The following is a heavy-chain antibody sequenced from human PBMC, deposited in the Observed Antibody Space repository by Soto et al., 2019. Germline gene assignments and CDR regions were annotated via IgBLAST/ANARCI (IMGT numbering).Heavy chain of an antibody. CDR2: ISPYTGDT. Sequence: QVQLVQSGDEMKKPGASVRVSCKASGYIFVNYGIAWVRQAPGQGLEWMGWISPYTGDTHSASKVQGRLTMTTDTSTSTAYMGLGSLTSADTAVYYCAMVDNYVTPTTQDVWGQGTTVTVSS. CDR3: AMVDNYVTPTTQDV. CDR1: GYIFVNYG. V-gene: IGHV1-18*01. D-gene: IGHD3-16*01. J-gene: IGHJ6*02.